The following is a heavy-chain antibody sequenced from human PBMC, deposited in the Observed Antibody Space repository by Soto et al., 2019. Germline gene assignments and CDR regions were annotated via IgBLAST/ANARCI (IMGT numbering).Heavy chain of an antibody. V-gene: IGHV4-31*03. CDR3: ARSADYYDSSGYYGFDY. D-gene: IGHD3-22*01. CDR2: IYYSGST. Sequence: TLSLTCTVSGGSFSRGYYYWSWIRQRPGKGLEWIGYIYYSGSTYYNPSLKSRVTISVDTSKNQFSLKLSSVTAADTAVYYCARSADYYDSSGYYGFDYWGQGTLVTVSS. J-gene: IGHJ4*02. CDR1: GGSFSRGYYY.